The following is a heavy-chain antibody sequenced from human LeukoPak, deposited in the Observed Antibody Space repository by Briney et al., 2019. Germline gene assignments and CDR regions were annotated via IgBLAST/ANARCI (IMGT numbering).Heavy chain of an antibody. CDR1: GGSISSSSYY. CDR2: IYYSGST. J-gene: IGHJ5*02. D-gene: IGHD1-26*01. V-gene: IGHV4-39*01. CDR3: ARQMGSGSYYSALHRWFDP. Sequence: SETLSLTCTVSGGSISSSSYYWGWIRQPPGKGLEWIGSIYYSGSTYYNPSLKSRVPISVDTSKNQFSLKLSSVTAADTAVYYCARQMGSGSYYSALHRWFDPWGQGTLVTVSS.